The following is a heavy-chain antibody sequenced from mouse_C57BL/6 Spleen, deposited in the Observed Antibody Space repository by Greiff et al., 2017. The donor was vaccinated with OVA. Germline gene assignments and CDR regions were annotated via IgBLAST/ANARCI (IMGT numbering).Heavy chain of an antibody. J-gene: IGHJ2*01. CDR1: GFTFNTYA. D-gene: IGHD2-3*01. CDR2: IRSKSSNYAT. V-gene: IGHV10-3*01. Sequence: EVKVVESGGGLVQPKGSLKLSCAASGFTFNTYAMHWVRQAPGKGLEWVARIRSKSSNYATYYADSVKDRFTISRDDSQSMLYLQMNNLKTEDTAMYYWVREGSYDGYYDYVDYWGQGTTRTVSS. CDR3: VREGSYDGYYDYVDY.